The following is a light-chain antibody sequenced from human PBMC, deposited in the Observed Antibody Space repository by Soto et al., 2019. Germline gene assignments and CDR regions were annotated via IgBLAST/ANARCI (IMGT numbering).Light chain of an antibody. Sequence: EIQMTQSPSTLSASVGARVSITCRASQSISSWLAWYQQKPGKAPKLLIYDASSLESGVPSRFSGSGSGTEFILTISSLQPDDFATYYCQQYNSYSWTFGQGTKVDIK. CDR1: QSISSW. CDR3: QQYNSYSWT. J-gene: IGKJ1*01. CDR2: DAS. V-gene: IGKV1-5*01.